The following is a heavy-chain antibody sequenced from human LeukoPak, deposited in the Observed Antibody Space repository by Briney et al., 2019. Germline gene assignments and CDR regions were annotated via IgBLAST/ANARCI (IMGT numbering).Heavy chain of an antibody. V-gene: IGHV4-4*07. CDR1: GGSISSYY. CDR3: ARGYYDFWSGYHGDAFDI. CDR2: IYTSGST. Sequence: SETLSLTCTVSGGSISSYYWSWIRQPAGKGLEWIGRIYTSGSTNYNPSLKSRVTISVDTSKNQFSLKLSSVTAADTAVYYCARGYYDFWSGYHGDAFDIWGQGTMVTVSS. J-gene: IGHJ3*02. D-gene: IGHD3-3*01.